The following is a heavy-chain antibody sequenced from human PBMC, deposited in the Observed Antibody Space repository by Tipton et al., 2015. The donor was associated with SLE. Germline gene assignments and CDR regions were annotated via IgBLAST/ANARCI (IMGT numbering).Heavy chain of an antibody. Sequence: TLSPTCSVSGGTLRTGGYFWTWIRQHPGKGLEWIGYIYYTGSTQYNPSLMSRLTMSLDTSRNQFSLNLNSVTAADTAIYYCARGYTTNLDYWGQGTLVTVSS. V-gene: IGHV4-31*03. J-gene: IGHJ4*02. CDR2: IYYTGST. CDR1: GGTLRTGGYF. CDR3: ARGYTTNLDY. D-gene: IGHD1-14*01.